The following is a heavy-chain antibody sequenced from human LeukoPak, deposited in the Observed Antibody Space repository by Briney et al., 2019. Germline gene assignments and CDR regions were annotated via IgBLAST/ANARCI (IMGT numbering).Heavy chain of an antibody. CDR3: ARDGRGSLLPFDY. V-gene: IGHV4-4*07. CDR2: IFSSGST. D-gene: IGHD1-26*01. CDR1: GGSISGYY. Sequence: SETLSLTCTVSGGSISGYYWTWIRQPAGKGLEWIGRIFSSGSTAYNPSLKSRVTMSGDTPKNLLSLRLNSVAAADTAVYYCARDGRGSLLPFDYWGQGTLVTVSS. J-gene: IGHJ4*02.